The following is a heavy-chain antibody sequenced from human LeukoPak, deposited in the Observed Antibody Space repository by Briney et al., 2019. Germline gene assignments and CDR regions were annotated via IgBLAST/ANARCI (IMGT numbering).Heavy chain of an antibody. CDR2: IYYSGTT. D-gene: IGHD1-26*01. J-gene: IGHJ4*02. Sequence: SETLSLTCTVSGGSVSSGTYYWGWIRQPPGKGLEWIGYIYYSGTTNYNPSLKSRVTISIDTSRNQFSLKLSSVTAADTAVYYCARGFGGATTSFDYWGQGTLVTVSS. V-gene: IGHV4-61*01. CDR1: GGSVSSGTYY. CDR3: ARGFGGATTSFDY.